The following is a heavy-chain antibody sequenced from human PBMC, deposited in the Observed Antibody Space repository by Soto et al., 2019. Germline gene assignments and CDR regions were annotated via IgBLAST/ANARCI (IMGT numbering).Heavy chain of an antibody. CDR1: GGSISSYY. J-gene: IGHJ4*02. Sequence: SETLSLTWTVSGGSISSYYWSWIRQPPGKGLEWIGYIYYSGSTNYNPSLKSRVTISVDTSKNQFSLKLNSMTAADTAVYYCARHNYGSGSTYFDYWGQGTLVTVSS. CDR2: IYYSGST. CDR3: ARHNYGSGSTYFDY. V-gene: IGHV4-59*08. D-gene: IGHD3-10*01.